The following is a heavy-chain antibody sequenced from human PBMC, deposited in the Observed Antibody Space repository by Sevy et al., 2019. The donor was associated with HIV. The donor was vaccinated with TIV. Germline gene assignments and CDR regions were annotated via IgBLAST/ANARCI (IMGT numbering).Heavy chain of an antibody. CDR3: AKEMTSKAYFDY. CDR2: ISGSGGST. J-gene: IGHJ4*02. D-gene: IGHD6-6*01. CDR1: GFIFSSYS. V-gene: IGHV3-23*01. Sequence: GGSLRLSCAASGFIFSSYSMSWVRQAPGKGLEWVSAISGSGGSTYYANSVKGRFTISRDNSKNTLYLQMNSLRAEDTAVYFCAKEMTSKAYFDYWGQGTLVTVSS.